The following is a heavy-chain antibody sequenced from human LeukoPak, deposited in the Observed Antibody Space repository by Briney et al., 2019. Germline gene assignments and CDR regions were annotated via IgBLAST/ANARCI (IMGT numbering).Heavy chain of an antibody. CDR2: ISSSSRYM. V-gene: IGHV3-21*01. J-gene: IGHJ3*02. CDR1: GFTFSSYS. Sequence: GGSLRLSCAASGFTFSSYSMNWVRLAPGKGLEWVSSISSSSRYMYCADSVKGRFTISRDNAKNSLYLQMNSLRAEDTAVYYCAKEGAASAFDIWGQGSMVTVSS. CDR3: AKEGAASAFDI. D-gene: IGHD1-26*01.